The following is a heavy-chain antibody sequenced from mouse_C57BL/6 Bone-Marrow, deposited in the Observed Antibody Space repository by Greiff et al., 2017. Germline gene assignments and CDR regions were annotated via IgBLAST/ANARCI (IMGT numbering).Heavy chain of an antibody. CDR2: IDPSDSYT. CDR1: GYTFTSYW. V-gene: IGHV1-50*01. CDR3: AREVLLRSLAMDY. D-gene: IGHD1-1*01. Sequence: QVQLQQPGAELVKPGASVKLSCKASGYTFTSYWMQWVKQRPGQGLEWIGEIDPSDSYTNYNQKFKGKATLTVDTSSSTAYMQLSSLTSEDSAVYYCAREVLLRSLAMDYWGQGTSVTVSS. J-gene: IGHJ4*01.